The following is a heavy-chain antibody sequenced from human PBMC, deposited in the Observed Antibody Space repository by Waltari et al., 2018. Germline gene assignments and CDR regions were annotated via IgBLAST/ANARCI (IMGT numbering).Heavy chain of an antibody. D-gene: IGHD4-17*01. Sequence: INGVRQATGQGLEWMGWMNPNSGNTGYAQKFQGRVTITRNTSISTAYMELSSLRSEDTAVYYCAILGTVTGYYYYYGMDVWGQGTTVTVSS. CDR3: AILGTVTGYYYYYGMDV. V-gene: IGHV1-8*03. J-gene: IGHJ6*02. CDR2: MNPNSGNT.